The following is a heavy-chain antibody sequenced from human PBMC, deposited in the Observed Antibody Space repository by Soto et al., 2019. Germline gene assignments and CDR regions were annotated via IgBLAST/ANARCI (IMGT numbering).Heavy chain of an antibody. J-gene: IGHJ4*02. D-gene: IGHD3-22*01. CDR1: GFTFSDYY. Sequence: GGSLRLSCAASGFTFSDYYMSWIRQAPGKGLEWVSYISSSGSTIYYADYVKGRFTISRDNAKNSLYLQMNSLRAADTAVYYYARDRHYHSSGCWGQGSLVTVSS. CDR2: ISSSGSTI. CDR3: ARDRHYHSSGC. V-gene: IGHV3-11*01.